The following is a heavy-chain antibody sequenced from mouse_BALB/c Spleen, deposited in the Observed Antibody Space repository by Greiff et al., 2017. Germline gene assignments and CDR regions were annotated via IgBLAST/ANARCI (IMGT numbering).Heavy chain of an antibody. V-gene: IGHV2-6-2*01. CDR3: ARHVTTAYYYAMDY. Sequence: QVQLQQSGPDLVAPSQSLSITCTVSGFSLTSYGVHWVRQPPGKGLEWLVVIWSDGSTTYNSALKSRLSISKDNSKSQVFLKMNSLQTDDTAMYYCARHVTTAYYYAMDYWGQGTSVTVSS. J-gene: IGHJ4*01. CDR2: IWSDGST. CDR1: GFSLTSYG. D-gene: IGHD1-2*01.